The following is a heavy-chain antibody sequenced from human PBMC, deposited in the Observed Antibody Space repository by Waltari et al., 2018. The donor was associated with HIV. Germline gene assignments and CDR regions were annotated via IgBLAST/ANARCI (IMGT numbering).Heavy chain of an antibody. Sequence: EVQLVESGGGLVQPGGSLRLSCAASGFTFSSYSMNWVRQAPGKGLEWVSYISSSSSTIYYADSVKGRFTISRDNAKNSLYLQMNSLRAEDTAVYYCARAGFWDIVVVPAYYYYYGMDVWGQGTTVTVSS. D-gene: IGHD2-2*01. CDR2: ISSSSSTI. J-gene: IGHJ6*02. CDR3: ARAGFWDIVVVPAYYYYYGMDV. V-gene: IGHV3-48*04. CDR1: GFTFSSYS.